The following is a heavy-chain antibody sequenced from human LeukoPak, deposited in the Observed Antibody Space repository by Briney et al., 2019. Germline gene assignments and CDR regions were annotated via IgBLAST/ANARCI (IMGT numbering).Heavy chain of an antibody. CDR1: GGTFSSYA. Sequence: GASVKVSCKASGGTFSSYAISWVRQAPGQGLEWMGGIIPIFGTANYAQKFQGRVTMTTDTSTSTAYMELRSLRSDDTAVYYCARGDWGPCDYWGQGTLVTVSS. D-gene: IGHD3/OR15-3a*01. CDR3: ARGDWGPCDY. V-gene: IGHV1-69*05. CDR2: IIPIFGTA. J-gene: IGHJ4*02.